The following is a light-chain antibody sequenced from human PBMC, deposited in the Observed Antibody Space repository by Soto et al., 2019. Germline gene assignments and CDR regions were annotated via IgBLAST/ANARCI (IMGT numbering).Light chain of an antibody. CDR2: GTS. CDR3: QQRSNWPLT. J-gene: IGKJ4*01. V-gene: IGKV3D-20*02. Sequence: ETVLTQSPGTLSLSPGERATLSCRASQSVNGNYLAWYQQKPGQAPRLLIYGTSSRATGIPDRFSGSGSGTDFTLTISRLEPEDFAVYYCQQRSNWPLTFGGGTKVDIK. CDR1: QSVNGNY.